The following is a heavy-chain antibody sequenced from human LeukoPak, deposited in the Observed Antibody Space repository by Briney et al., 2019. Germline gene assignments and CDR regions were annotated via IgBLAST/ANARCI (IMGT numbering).Heavy chain of an antibody. D-gene: IGHD3-16*02. CDR3: ARGGMITFGGVIVGNWFDP. CDR1: GGSFSGYY. Sequence: SETLSLTCAVYGGSFSGYYWSWIRQPPGKGLEWIGEINHSGSTNYNPSLKSRVTISVDTSKNQFSLKLSPVTAADTAVYYCARGGMITFGGVIVGNWFDPWGQGTLVTVSS. J-gene: IGHJ5*02. V-gene: IGHV4-34*01. CDR2: INHSGST.